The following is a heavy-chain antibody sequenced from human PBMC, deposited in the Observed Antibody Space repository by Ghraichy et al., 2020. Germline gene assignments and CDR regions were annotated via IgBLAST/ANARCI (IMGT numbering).Heavy chain of an antibody. Sequence: TLSLTCTVSGDSISSGGYYWNWIRQHPGKGLEWIGYIYYSGSSYYNPSLKSRATISVDTSKNQFSLELSSVTAADKAVYYCASGVGAPYYFDYWGQGILVTVSS. V-gene: IGHV4-31*03. J-gene: IGHJ4*02. CDR2: IYYSGSS. CDR3: ASGVGAPYYFDY. CDR1: GDSISSGGYY. D-gene: IGHD3-10*01.